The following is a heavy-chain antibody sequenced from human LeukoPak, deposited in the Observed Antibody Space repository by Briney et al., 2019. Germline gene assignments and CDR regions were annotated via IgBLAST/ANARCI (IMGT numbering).Heavy chain of an antibody. CDR1: GFTFSSYG. D-gene: IGHD3-10*01. CDR3: AKDSSGSGSYYYFDY. V-gene: IGHV3-30*18. CDR2: ISYDGSNK. J-gene: IGHJ4*02. Sequence: PGGSLRLSCAASGFTFSSYGMHWVRQAPGKGLEWVAVISYDGSNKYYADSVKGRFTISRDNSKNTLYLQMNSLRAEDTAVYYCAKDSSGSGSYYYFDYCGQGTLVTVSS.